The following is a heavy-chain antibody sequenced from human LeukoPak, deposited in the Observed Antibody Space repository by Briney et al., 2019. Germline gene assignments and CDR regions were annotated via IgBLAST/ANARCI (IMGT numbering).Heavy chain of an antibody. V-gene: IGHV4-59*01. J-gene: IGHJ1*01. CDR3: ARGGAARLHFQN. CDR2: IYHSGST. CDR1: GGSISTYY. Sequence: SETLSLTCTVSGGSISTYYWNWIRQPPGKGLEWIGYIYHSGSTNYNPSLQSRVTISVDTSKNQFSLNLNSVTAADTAVYYCARGGAARLHFQNRGQGTLVTVSS. D-gene: IGHD6-6*01.